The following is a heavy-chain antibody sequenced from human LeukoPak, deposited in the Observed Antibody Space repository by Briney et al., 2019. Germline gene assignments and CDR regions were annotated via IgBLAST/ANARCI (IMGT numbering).Heavy chain of an antibody. J-gene: IGHJ6*03. Sequence: GASVKVSCKASGYTFTSYDINWVRQATGQGLEWMGWMNPNSGNTGYAQKFQGRVTMARNTSISTAYMGLSSLRSEDTAVYYCARGYCSSTSCYLSYYYMDVWGKGTTVTVSS. D-gene: IGHD2-2*01. V-gene: IGHV1-8*01. CDR2: MNPNSGNT. CDR1: GYTFTSYD. CDR3: ARGYCSSTSCYLSYYYMDV.